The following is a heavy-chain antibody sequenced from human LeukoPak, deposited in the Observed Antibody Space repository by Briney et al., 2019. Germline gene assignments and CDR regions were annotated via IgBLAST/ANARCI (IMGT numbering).Heavy chain of an antibody. CDR1: GYSFTSYW. CDR3: ASRYCSSTSCSSQQWGY. D-gene: IGHD2-2*01. J-gene: IGHJ4*02. Sequence: GESLKISCKGSGYSFTSYWIGWVRQMPGKGLEWMGIIYPGDSDTRYSPSFQGQVTIPADKSISTAYLQWSSLKASDTAMYYCASRYCSSTSCSSQQWGYWGQGTLVTVSS. CDR2: IYPGDSDT. V-gene: IGHV5-51*01.